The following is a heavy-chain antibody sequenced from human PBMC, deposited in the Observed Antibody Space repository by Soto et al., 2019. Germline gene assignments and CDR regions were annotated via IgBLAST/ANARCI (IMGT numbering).Heavy chain of an antibody. V-gene: IGHV3-30*18. CDR1: GFTFSSYG. D-gene: IGHD1-26*01. CDR2: ISYDGSNK. CDR3: AKEGGRLVGATFDY. J-gene: IGHJ4*02. Sequence: QVQLVESGGGVVQPGRSLRLSCAASGFTFSSYGMHWVRQAPGKGLEWVAVISYDGSNKYYADSVQGRFTISRDNSKNTLYLQMNSLRAEDTAVYYCAKEGGRLVGATFDYCGQGTLVTVSS.